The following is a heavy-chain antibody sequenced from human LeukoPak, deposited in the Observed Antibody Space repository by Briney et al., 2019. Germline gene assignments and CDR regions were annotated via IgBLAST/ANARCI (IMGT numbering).Heavy chain of an antibody. Sequence: ASVKVSCKASGYTFTSYGISWVRQAPGQGLEWMGWISAYNGNTNYAQKLQGRVTMTTDTSTSTAYMELRSLRSDDTTVYYCAKDLFTWYFDYWGQGTLVTVSS. CDR1: GYTFTSYG. CDR2: ISAYNGNT. D-gene: IGHD2-21*01. CDR3: AKDLFTWYFDY. V-gene: IGHV1-18*01. J-gene: IGHJ4*02.